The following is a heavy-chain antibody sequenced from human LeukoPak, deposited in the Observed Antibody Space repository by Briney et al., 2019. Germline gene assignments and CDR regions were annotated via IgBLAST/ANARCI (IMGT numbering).Heavy chain of an antibody. CDR1: GFTFDDYA. CDR2: ISGDGGST. Sequence: GGSLRLSCAASGFTFDDYAMHWVRQAPGKGLEWVSLISGDGGSTYYADSVKGRFTISIDNSKNSLYLQMNSLRTEDTALYYCAKDIVAAAGTGDYFDYWGQGTLVTVSS. J-gene: IGHJ4*02. D-gene: IGHD6-13*01. CDR3: AKDIVAAAGTGDYFDY. V-gene: IGHV3-43*02.